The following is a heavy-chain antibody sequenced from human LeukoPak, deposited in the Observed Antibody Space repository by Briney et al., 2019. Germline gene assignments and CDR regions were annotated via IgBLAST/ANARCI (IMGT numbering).Heavy chain of an antibody. CDR1: GFTFSDYY. J-gene: IGHJ4*02. V-gene: IGHV3-11*01. Sequence: PGRSLRLSCAASGFTFSDYYMSWIRQAPGKGLEWVSYISSSGSTIYYADSVKGRFTISRNNAKNSLYLQINSLRAEDTAVYYCARDALTMVRGVNYWGQGTLVTVSS. D-gene: IGHD3-10*01. CDR2: ISSSGSTI. CDR3: ARDALTMVRGVNY.